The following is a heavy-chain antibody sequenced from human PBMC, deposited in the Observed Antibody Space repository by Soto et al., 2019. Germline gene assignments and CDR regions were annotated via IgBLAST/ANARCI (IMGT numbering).Heavy chain of an antibody. CDR2: IIPIFDTA. J-gene: IGHJ6*02. CDR1: GGTFSDYT. CDR3: ARNGTLTGYSYGMDV. V-gene: IGHV1-69*01. Sequence: QVQLVQSGAELRKPGSSVKVSCKASGGTFSDYTINWVRQAPGQRLEWMGGIIPIFDTANYAEKCLGRVTITADESTSTSFMEVSSLRSEDTAVYYCARNGTLTGYSYGMDVWGQGTMVTVSS. D-gene: IGHD1-1*01.